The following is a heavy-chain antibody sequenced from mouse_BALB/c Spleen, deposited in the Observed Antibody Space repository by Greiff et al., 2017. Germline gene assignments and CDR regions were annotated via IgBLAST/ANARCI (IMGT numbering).Heavy chain of an antibody. J-gene: IGHJ4*01. CDR3: ARGRPAAMDY. Sequence: QVQLQQSGPGLVAPSQSLSITCTVSGSPLTSYGVHWVRQPPGKGLEWLGLIWAGGSTNYNSALMSRQSISKDNSTSQVYLKMDSLTTDDTAMYYCARGRPAAMDYWGQGTSVTVSS. CDR1: GSPLTSYG. CDR2: IWAGGST. V-gene: IGHV2-9*02.